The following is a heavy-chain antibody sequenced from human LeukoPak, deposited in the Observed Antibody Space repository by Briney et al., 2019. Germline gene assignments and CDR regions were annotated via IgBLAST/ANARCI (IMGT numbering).Heavy chain of an antibody. Sequence: SETLSLTCSVSSGFITAYYWSWIRQPPGKGLEWIGYVYYSGSTEYNPSLRSRVTISLDMSTHQFSLNLTSVTAADTAVYYCATNTGTVFGYWGQGALVTVSS. J-gene: IGHJ4*02. CDR1: SGFITAYY. CDR3: ATNTGTVFGY. V-gene: IGHV4-59*01. D-gene: IGHD7-27*01. CDR2: VYYSGST.